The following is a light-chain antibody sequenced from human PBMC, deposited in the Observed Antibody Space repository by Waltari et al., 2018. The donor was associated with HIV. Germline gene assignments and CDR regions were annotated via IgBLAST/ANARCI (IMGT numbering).Light chain of an antibody. CDR2: GAS. CDR1: QTISSTY. J-gene: IGKJ1*01. CDR3: QQYIGSPRT. Sequence: EISLTQSPGTLSLSQGERATLSCRANQTISSTYLAWYQQKPGQAPRLLIYGASSRATGIPDRFSGSGSGTDFTLTISSLEPEDCAVYYCQQYIGSPRTIGQGTKVELK. V-gene: IGKV3-20*01.